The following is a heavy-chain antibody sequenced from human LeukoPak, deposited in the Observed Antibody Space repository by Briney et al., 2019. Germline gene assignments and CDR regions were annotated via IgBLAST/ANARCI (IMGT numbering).Heavy chain of an antibody. D-gene: IGHD2-2*03. Sequence: GGSLRLSCAASGFTFSRYAMSWVRQAPGTGLEWVSVICGSGGSTYYADSVKGRFTISRDNSKNTLYLQMNSLRAEDTAVYYCAKDYLDIVVVPAALDAFDIWGQGTMVTVSS. CDR2: ICGSGGST. CDR3: AKDYLDIVVVPAALDAFDI. J-gene: IGHJ3*02. V-gene: IGHV3-23*01. CDR1: GFTFSRYA.